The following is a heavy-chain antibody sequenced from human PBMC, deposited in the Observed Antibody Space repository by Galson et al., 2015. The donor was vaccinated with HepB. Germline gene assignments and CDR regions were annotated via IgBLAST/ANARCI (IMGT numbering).Heavy chain of an antibody. D-gene: IGHD4-17*01. J-gene: IGHJ1*01. CDR1: GFTFSSYA. Sequence: SLRLSCAASGFTFSSYAMSWVRQAPGKGLEWVSGIIGSGGSTYYADSVKGRFGISRDNSKNTLYLQMNSLRAEDTAVYYCAKDRAVTIEYFQDWGQGTLVTVSS. CDR3: AKDRAVTIEYFQD. V-gene: IGHV3-23*01. CDR2: IIGSGGST.